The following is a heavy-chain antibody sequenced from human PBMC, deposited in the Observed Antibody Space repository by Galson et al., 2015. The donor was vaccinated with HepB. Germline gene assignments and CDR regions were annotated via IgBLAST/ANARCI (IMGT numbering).Heavy chain of an antibody. D-gene: IGHD3-10*01. J-gene: IGHJ5*02. CDR2: ISYDGSNK. CDR1: GFTFSSYG. Sequence: SLRLSCAASGFTFSSYGMHWVRQAPGKGPEWVAVISYDGSNKYYAGSVKGRFTISRDNSKNTLYLQMNSLRAEDTAVYYCARDRIWFGELSKTGWFDPWGQGTLVTVSS. V-gene: IGHV3-30*19. CDR3: ARDRIWFGELSKTGWFDP.